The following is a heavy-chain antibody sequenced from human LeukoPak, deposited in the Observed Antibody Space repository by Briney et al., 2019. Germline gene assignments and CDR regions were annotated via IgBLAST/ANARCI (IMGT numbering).Heavy chain of an antibody. CDR1: GFTFSSYA. V-gene: IGHV3-30*02. J-gene: IGHJ4*02. D-gene: IGHD4/OR15-4a*01. CDR2: IRHDGGHS. CDR3: AKDLDYQLLYDFDY. Sequence: PGGSLRLSCSASGFTFSSYAMHWVRQAPGKGLEWVAFIRHDGGHSSYTDSVKGRFTISRENSKNTLYLQMNSLRTDDTAVYYCAKDLDYQLLYDFDYWGRGTLVTVSS.